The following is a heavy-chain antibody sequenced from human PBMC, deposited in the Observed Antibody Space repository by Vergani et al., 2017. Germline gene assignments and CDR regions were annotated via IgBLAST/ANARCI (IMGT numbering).Heavy chain of an antibody. J-gene: IGHJ6*02. D-gene: IGHD5-18*01. CDR3: ARGGRGGYSYGSSYYYGMDV. V-gene: IGHV4-39*01. CDR1: GGSISSSSYY. Sequence: QLQLQESGPGLVKPSETLSLTCTVSGGSISSSSYYWGWIRQPPGKGLEWIGSIRYSGSTYYNPSLESRVTISVDTSKNQFSLKLSSVTAADTAVYYCARGGRGGYSYGSSYYYGMDVWGQGTTVTVSS. CDR2: IRYSGST.